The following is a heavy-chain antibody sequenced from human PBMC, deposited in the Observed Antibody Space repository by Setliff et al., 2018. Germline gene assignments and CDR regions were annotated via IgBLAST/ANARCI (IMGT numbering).Heavy chain of an antibody. V-gene: IGHV4-34*01. Sequence: SETLSLTCAVYGGSFSGYYWSWIRQPPGKGLEWIGNIYYGGSAYYNPSLKSRVTISVDTSKNQFSLKLSSVTAADTAMYYCARILGYCGGGSCYVPYWGQGTLVTVSS. CDR2: IYYGGSA. CDR1: GGSFSGYY. D-gene: IGHD2-15*01. CDR3: ARILGYCGGGSCYVPY. J-gene: IGHJ4*02.